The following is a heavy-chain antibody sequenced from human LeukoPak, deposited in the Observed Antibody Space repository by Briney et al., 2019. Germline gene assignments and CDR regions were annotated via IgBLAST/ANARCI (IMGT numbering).Heavy chain of an antibody. J-gene: IGHJ6*02. CDR1: GASISSYY. Sequence: TSEALSLTCTVSGASISSYYWSWIRQPPGKGLEWIGYIDYSGSTNYTPSLKSRVTISVDTSKNQFSLKLSSVTAADTALYYCAREAWVSGDSKYRYYGIDVWGQGTTVTVSS. D-gene: IGHD4-17*01. CDR2: IDYSGST. CDR3: AREAWVSGDSKYRYYGIDV. V-gene: IGHV4-59*01.